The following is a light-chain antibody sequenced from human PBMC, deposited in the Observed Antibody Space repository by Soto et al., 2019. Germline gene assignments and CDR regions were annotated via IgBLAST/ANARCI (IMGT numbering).Light chain of an antibody. CDR1: QSVSSSY. V-gene: IGKV3-20*01. CDR2: EAS. J-gene: IGKJ1*01. Sequence: EIVLTQSPGTLSLSPGESATLSCRASQSVSSSYVAWYQQKPGQAPRLLLYEASIRASVIPDRFSGSGSGTHLTLAISRLEPEEFAVYHCQQYGSSPPTFVQGSKVEIK. CDR3: QQYGSSPPT.